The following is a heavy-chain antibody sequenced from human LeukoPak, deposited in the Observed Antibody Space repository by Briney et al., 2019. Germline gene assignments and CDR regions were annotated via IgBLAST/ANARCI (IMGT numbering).Heavy chain of an antibody. V-gene: IGHV3-23*01. J-gene: IGHJ4*02. CDR2: VSESGVTT. Sequence: GGSLRLSCAASGFTFSSYAMNWVRQALGKGPEWVAAVSESGVTTYYADSVKGRFAISRDNSKNKVYLQMSSLRDDDTAVYHCATRYSSFLGTGWFVFDYWGQGTLVTVSS. CDR1: GFTFSSYA. D-gene: IGHD6-6*01. CDR3: ATRYSSFLGTGWFVFDY.